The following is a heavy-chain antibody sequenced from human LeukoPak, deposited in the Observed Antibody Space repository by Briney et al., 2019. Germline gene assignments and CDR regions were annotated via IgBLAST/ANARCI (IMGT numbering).Heavy chain of an antibody. D-gene: IGHD3-22*01. J-gene: IGHJ4*02. CDR3: ARGEGTMIVGFDY. CDR2: IYYSGST. Sequence: SETLSLTCTVSGGSISSYYWSWIRQPPGKGLEWIGYIYYSGSTNYNPSLKSRVTISVDTSKNQFSLKLSSVTAADTAVYYCARGEGTMIVGFDYWGQGTLVTVSS. V-gene: IGHV4-59*01. CDR1: GGSISSYY.